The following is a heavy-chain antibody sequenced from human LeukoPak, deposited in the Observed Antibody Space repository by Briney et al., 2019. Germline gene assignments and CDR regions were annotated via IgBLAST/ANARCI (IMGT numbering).Heavy chain of an antibody. CDR2: INSDGSST. D-gene: IGHD3-22*01. Sequence: PGGSLRLSCAASGFTFSSYWMRWVRQAPGKGLVWVSRINSDGSSTSYADSVKGRFTISRDNAKNTLYLQMNSLRAEDTAVYYCARAHRYYDSSGYYYANSEEYDYWGQGTLVTVSS. CDR3: ARAHRYYDSSGYYYANSEEYDY. V-gene: IGHV3-74*01. J-gene: IGHJ4*02. CDR1: GFTFSSYW.